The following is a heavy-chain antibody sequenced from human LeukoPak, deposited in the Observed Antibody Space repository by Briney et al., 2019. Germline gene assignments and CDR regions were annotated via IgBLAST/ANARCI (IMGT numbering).Heavy chain of an antibody. V-gene: IGHV3-9*01. CDR1: GFTFDDYA. CDR3: AKAGILITFGGVIL. Sequence: PAGGSLRLSCAASGFTFDDYAMHWVRQAPGKGLEWVSGISWNSGSIGYADSVKGRFTISRDNAKKSLYLQMNSLRAEDTAVYYCAKAGILITFGGVILWGQGTLVTVSS. J-gene: IGHJ4*02. D-gene: IGHD3-16*02. CDR2: ISWNSGSI.